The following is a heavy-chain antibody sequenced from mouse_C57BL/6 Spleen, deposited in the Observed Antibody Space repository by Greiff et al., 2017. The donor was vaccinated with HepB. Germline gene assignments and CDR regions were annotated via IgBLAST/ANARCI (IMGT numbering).Heavy chain of an antibody. CDR2: IYPGDGDT. J-gene: IGHJ4*01. CDR1: GYAFSSYW. D-gene: IGHD2-3*01. V-gene: IGHV1-80*01. CDR3: ARSGWLLRGAMDY. Sequence: VQLQESGAELVKPGASVKISCKASGYAFSSYWMNWVKQRPGKGLEWIGQIYPGDGDTNYNGKFKGKATLTADKSSSTAYMQLSSLTSEDSAVYFCARSGWLLRGAMDYWGQGTSVTVSS.